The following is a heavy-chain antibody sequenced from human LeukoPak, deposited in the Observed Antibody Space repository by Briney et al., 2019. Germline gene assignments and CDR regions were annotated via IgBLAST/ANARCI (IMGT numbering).Heavy chain of an antibody. Sequence: SETLSLTCTVSGGSISSGGYYWSWIRQHPGKGLEWIGYIYYSGSTYYNPSLKSRVTISVDTSKNQFSLKLSSVTAADTAVYYCARSTTAGSGYDPLSGDPLGYFDYWGQGTLVTVSS. CDR2: IYYSGST. D-gene: IGHD5-12*01. V-gene: IGHV4-31*03. J-gene: IGHJ4*02. CDR3: ARSTTAGSGYDPLSGDPLGYFDY. CDR1: GGSISSGGYY.